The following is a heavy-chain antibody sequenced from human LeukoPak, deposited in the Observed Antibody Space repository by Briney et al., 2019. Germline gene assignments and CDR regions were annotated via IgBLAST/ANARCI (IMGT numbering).Heavy chain of an antibody. Sequence: SETLSLTCTVSGGSISSYYWGWIRQPPGKGLEFIGYILYNGNTNYNPSLESRVTISVDTSKNHFSLKLSSVTAADTAVYYCARGEWELLYYYYYMDVWGKGTTVTVSS. CDR1: GGSISSYY. CDR3: ARGEWELLYYYYYMDV. J-gene: IGHJ6*03. D-gene: IGHD1-26*01. V-gene: IGHV4-59*01. CDR2: ILYNGNT.